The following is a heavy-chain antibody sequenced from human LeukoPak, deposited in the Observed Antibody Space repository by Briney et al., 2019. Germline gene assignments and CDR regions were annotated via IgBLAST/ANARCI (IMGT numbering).Heavy chain of an antibody. V-gene: IGHV4-59*01. Sequence: PSETLSLTCTVSGGSISSYYWSWIRQPPGKGLEWIGYIYYSGSTNYNPSLKSRVTISVDTSKNQFSPKLSSVTAADTAVYYCARREKSPYYFDYWGQGTLATVSS. CDR1: GGSISSYY. CDR2: IYYSGST. CDR3: ARREKSPYYFDY. J-gene: IGHJ4*02.